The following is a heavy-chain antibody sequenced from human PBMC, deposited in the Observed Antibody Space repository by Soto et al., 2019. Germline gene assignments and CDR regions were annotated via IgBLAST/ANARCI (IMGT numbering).Heavy chain of an antibody. CDR1: GYTFTSYG. V-gene: IGHV1-18*01. CDR2: ISAYNGNT. J-gene: IGHJ6*02. Sequence: ASVKVSCKASGYTFTSYGISWVRQAPGQGLEWMGWISAYNGNTNYAQKLQGRVTMTTDTSTSTAYMELRSLRSDDTAVYYCARDLPNASSWYLRIYYYGMDVWGQGTTVTVSS. CDR3: ARDLPNASSWYLRIYYYGMDV. D-gene: IGHD6-13*01.